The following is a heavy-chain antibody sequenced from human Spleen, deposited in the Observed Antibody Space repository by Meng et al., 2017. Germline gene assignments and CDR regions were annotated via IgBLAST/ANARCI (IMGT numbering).Heavy chain of an antibody. CDR1: GFTFSSYA. CDR2: ISGTGSGTNT. D-gene: IGHD6-19*01. Sequence: GESLKISCAASGFTFSSYAMSWVRQAPGKGLEWVSTISGTGSGTNTYYADSVKGRFTISRDNSKKTLYLQMNSLRADDTAVYYCAKDEYASGWYVSDYLGQGTLVTVSS. CDR3: AKDEYASGWYVSDY. J-gene: IGHJ4*02. V-gene: IGHV3-23*01.